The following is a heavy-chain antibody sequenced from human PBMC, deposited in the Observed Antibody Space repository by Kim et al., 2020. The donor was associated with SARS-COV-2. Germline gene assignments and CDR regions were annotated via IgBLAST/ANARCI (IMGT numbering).Heavy chain of an antibody. V-gene: IGHV4-39*02. D-gene: IGHD2-15*01. CDR3: AREVQAATPYMDS. Sequence: HYRPSRMPRVTISVDTSKNRFSLRVTSLTAADTALYYCAREVQAATPYMDSWGQGTLVTVSS. J-gene: IGHJ4*02.